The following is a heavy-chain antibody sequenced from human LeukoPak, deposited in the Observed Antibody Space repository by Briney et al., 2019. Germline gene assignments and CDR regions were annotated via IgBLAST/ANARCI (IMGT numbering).Heavy chain of an antibody. Sequence: MASETLSLTCTVSGGSISSYYWSWIRQPPGKGLEWIGYIYTSGSTNYNPSLKSRVAISVDTSKNQFSLKLSSATAADTAVYYCARRGGAFDIWGQGTMVTVSS. J-gene: IGHJ3*02. V-gene: IGHV4-4*09. CDR1: GGSISSYY. D-gene: IGHD4-23*01. CDR3: ARRGGAFDI. CDR2: IYTSGST.